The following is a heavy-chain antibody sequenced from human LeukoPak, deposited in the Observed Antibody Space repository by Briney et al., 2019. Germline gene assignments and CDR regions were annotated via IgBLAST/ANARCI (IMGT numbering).Heavy chain of an antibody. CDR2: INPSSGGT. J-gene: IGHJ5*02. Sequence: ASVKVSCKASGYTFTDYYMHWVRQAPGQGLEWMGWINPSSGGTNYAQKFQGRVTVTRDTSTTTDYMELSSLRSEDTAVYYCARDNSVGDIAWWFDPWGQGTLVTVSS. CDR1: GYTFTDYY. CDR3: ARDNSVGDIAWWFDP. V-gene: IGHV1-2*02. D-gene: IGHD3-16*02.